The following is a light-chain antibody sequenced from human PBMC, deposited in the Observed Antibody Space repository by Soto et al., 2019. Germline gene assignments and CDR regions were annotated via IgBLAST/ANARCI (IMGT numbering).Light chain of an antibody. CDR1: NSNIGAGYD. CDR2: GDT. Sequence: QSVLTQPPSVSGAPGQRVTISCTGSNSNIGAGYDVNWYQHLPGTAPKLLIYGDTIRPSGVPDRFSGSKSATSASLAIAGLKVEDEGDYYCQSYDSSLSGPVLFGGGTKLTVL. V-gene: IGLV1-40*01. J-gene: IGLJ2*01. CDR3: QSYDSSLSGPVL.